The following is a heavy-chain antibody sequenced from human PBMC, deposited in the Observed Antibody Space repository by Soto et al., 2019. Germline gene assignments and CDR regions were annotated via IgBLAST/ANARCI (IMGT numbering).Heavy chain of an antibody. CDR2: IPYDGGNR. V-gene: IGHV3-30-3*01. CDR1: GFSFGRYA. J-gene: IGHJ6*02. Sequence: WWSLRLSCAASGFSFGRYAMRWVRKAPGKGLEWVASIPYDGGNRKYADSVKGRFTISRDNAKDMLYLHMSSLGPDDTSVYYCARECLDYGPDVWGQGTSVTVSS. CDR3: ARECLDYGPDV.